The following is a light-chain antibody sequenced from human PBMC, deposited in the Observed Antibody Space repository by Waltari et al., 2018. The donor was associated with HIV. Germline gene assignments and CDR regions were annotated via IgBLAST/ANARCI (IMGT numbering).Light chain of an antibody. J-gene: IGKJ5*01. V-gene: IGKV3-11*01. CDR1: QSVSSY. CDR3: QQRSNGPLT. Sequence: EIVLTQSPATLSLSPGERATLSCRASQSVSSYLAWYQQKPGQAPRLLIYDASNRATGIPARFSGSGSGTDFTLTISSLEPEDFAVYYCQQRSNGPLTFGQGTRLEIK. CDR2: DAS.